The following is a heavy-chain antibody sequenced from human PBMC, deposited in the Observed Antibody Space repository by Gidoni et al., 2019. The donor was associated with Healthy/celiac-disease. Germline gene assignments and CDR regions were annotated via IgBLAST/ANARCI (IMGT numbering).Heavy chain of an antibody. CDR3: ARDRVLLWFGELFTADAFDI. J-gene: IGHJ3*02. CDR2: INPSGGST. D-gene: IGHD3-10*01. CDR1: GYTFTSHY. V-gene: IGHV1-46*03. Sequence: QVQLVQSGAEVKKPGASVKVSCKASGYTFTSHYIHWVRQAPGTGLEWMGIINPSGGSTSYAQKFQGRVTMTRDTSTSTVYMELSSLRSEDTAVYYCARDRVLLWFGELFTADAFDIWGQGTMVTVSS.